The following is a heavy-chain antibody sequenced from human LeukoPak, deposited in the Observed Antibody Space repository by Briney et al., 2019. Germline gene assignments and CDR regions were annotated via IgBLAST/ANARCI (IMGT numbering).Heavy chain of an antibody. J-gene: IGHJ4*02. CDR2: ISSSSSYI. CDR3: ARVSGYSSGWAKDYFDY. Sequence: GGSLRLSCAASGFTVSSNYMSWVRQAPGKGLEWVSSISSSSSYIYYADSVKGRFTISRDNAKNSLYLQMNSLRAEDTAVYYCARVSGYSSGWAKDYFDYWGQGTLVTVSS. CDR1: GFTVSSNY. V-gene: IGHV3-21*01. D-gene: IGHD6-19*01.